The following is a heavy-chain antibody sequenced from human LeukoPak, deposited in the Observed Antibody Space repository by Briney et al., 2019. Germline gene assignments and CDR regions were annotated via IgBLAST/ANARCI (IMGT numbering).Heavy chain of an antibody. V-gene: IGHV4-4*07. Sequence: SETLSLACTVSGGSISSYYWSWIRQPAGKGLEWIGRIYTSGSTNYNPSLKSRVTMSVDTSKNQFSLKLSSVTAADTAVYYCARGPHLAARLNPYYFDYWGQGTLVTVSS. CDR2: IYTSGST. J-gene: IGHJ4*02. CDR1: GGSISSYY. D-gene: IGHD6-6*01. CDR3: ARGPHLAARLNPYYFDY.